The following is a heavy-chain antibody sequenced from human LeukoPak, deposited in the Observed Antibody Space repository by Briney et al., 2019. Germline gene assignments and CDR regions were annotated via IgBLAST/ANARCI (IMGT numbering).Heavy chain of an antibody. V-gene: IGHV3-30*18. D-gene: IGHD2-2*02. CDR1: GFTFSSYG. Sequence: PGGSLRLSCAASGFTFSSYGMHWVRQAPGKGLEWVAVISYDGSNKYYADSVKGRFTISRDNSKNTLYLQMNSLRAEDTAVYYCAKSKSPTIVVVPAAIADYWGQGTLVTVSS. CDR2: ISYDGSNK. J-gene: IGHJ4*02. CDR3: AKSKSPTIVVVPAAIADY.